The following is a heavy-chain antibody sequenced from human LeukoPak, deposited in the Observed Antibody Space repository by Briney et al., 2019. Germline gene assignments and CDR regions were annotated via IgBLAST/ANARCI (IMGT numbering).Heavy chain of an antibody. D-gene: IGHD2-15*01. CDR3: ARSSVAAPNDY. J-gene: IGHJ4*02. CDR2: IGAYNGNT. CDR1: GYTLTSYG. Sequence: EASVKVSCKASGYTLTSYGISWVRQAPGQGLEWMGWIGAYNGNTNYAQKLQGRVTMTTDTSTSTAYMELRSLRSDDTAVYYCARSSVAAPNDYWGQGTLVTVSS. V-gene: IGHV1-18*01.